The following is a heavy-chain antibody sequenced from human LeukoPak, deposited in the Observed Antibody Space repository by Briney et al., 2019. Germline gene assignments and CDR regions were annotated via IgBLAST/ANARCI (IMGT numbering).Heavy chain of an antibody. Sequence: GRSLRLSCAASGFTFDDYAMHWVRQAPGKGLEWVSGISWNSGSIGYADSVKGRFTILRDNAKNSLYLQMNSLRAEDMALYYCAKGYSNYLGVVDYWGQGTLVTVSS. CDR2: ISWNSGSI. V-gene: IGHV3-9*03. J-gene: IGHJ4*02. D-gene: IGHD4-11*01. CDR1: GFTFDDYA. CDR3: AKGYSNYLGVVDY.